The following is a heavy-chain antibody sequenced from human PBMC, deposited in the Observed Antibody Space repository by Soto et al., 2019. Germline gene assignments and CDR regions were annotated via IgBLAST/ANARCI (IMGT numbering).Heavy chain of an antibody. CDR1: GYTITSYY. J-gene: IGHJ4*02. CDR3: ARGLDSSWYIGPILKYAY. D-gene: IGHD6-13*01. V-gene: IGHV1-46*01. CDR2: INPSGGST. Sequence: GASVKLSCKESGYTITSYYMHWVRQAPRQGLEWMGIINPSGGSTSYAQKFQGRVTMTRDTSTSTVYMELSSLRSEDTAVYYCARGLDSSWYIGPILKYAYWGQGTLVTVSS.